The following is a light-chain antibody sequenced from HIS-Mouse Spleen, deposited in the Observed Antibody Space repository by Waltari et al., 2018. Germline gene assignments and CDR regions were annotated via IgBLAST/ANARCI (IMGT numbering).Light chain of an antibody. CDR3: YSTDSSGNHRV. CDR1: ALPTKY. Sequence: SYELTQPPSVPVSPGQTARITCSGDALPTKYAYWYQQKSGQAPVLVIYEDSKRTSGIPERFSGSSSGTMATLTISGAQVEDEADYYCYSTDSSGNHRVFGGGTKLTVL. J-gene: IGLJ2*01. CDR2: EDS. V-gene: IGLV3-10*01.